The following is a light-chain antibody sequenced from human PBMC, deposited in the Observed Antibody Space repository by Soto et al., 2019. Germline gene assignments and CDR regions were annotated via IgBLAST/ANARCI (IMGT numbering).Light chain of an antibody. J-gene: IGKJ2*01. Sequence: EIVLTQSPGTLSLSPGERATLSCRTSQSVSNNYLAWYQQRPGQAPRLLIYGVSNTATGIPDRFSGGGSGTDFPLSISRLEPEDFALYYCQQYESSLFTFGQGTKLEI. CDR2: GVS. CDR3: QQYESSLFT. V-gene: IGKV3-20*01. CDR1: QSVSNNY.